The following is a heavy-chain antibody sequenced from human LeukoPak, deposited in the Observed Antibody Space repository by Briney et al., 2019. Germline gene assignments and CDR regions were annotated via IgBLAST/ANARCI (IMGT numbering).Heavy chain of an antibody. D-gene: IGHD5-18*01. CDR3: ARLHSYGPLYYFDY. CDR2: IYYSGST. V-gene: IGHV4-59*08. J-gene: IGHJ4*02. CDR1: GGSISSYY. Sequence: PSETLSLTCTVSGGSISSYYWSWIRQPPGKGLEWIGYIYYSGSTNYNPSLKSRVTISVDTSKNQFSLKLGSVTAADTAVYYCARLHSYGPLYYFDYWGQGTLVTVSS.